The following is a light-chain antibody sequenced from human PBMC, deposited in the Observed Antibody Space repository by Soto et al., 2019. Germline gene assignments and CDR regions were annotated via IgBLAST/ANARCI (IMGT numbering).Light chain of an antibody. J-gene: IGLJ3*02. V-gene: IGLV1-51*01. CDR2: DDN. CDR1: SSNIGNNY. Sequence: QSVLTQPPSVSAAPGQKGTISCSGSSSNIGNNYVSWYQQLPGTAPKLLIYDDNKRPSGIPDRFSGSKSGTSATLGITGLQTGDEADYYCGTWDSSLSAGMFGGGTKVTVL. CDR3: GTWDSSLSAGM.